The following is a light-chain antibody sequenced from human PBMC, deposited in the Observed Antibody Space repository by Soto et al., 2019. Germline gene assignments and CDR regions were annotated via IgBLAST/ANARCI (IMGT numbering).Light chain of an antibody. V-gene: IGLV1-40*01. CDR1: SSNIGAGYD. CDR3: RSSDSSLSGWV. Sequence: QSVLTQPPSVSGAPGQRVTISCTGSSSNIGAGYDVHWYQQLPGTAPKLLIHGNSNRPSGVPDRFSGSKSGTSASRAITGLQAEDEADYYCRSSDSSLSGWVFGGGTKVTVL. CDR2: GNS. J-gene: IGLJ3*02.